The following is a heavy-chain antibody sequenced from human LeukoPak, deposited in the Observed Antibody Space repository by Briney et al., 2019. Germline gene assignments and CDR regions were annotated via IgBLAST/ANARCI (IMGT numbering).Heavy chain of an antibody. CDR2: IKQDGSEN. J-gene: IGHJ4*02. V-gene: IGHV3-7*01. CDR1: GFTFSNYW. Sequence: GGSLRLSCAVSGFTFSNYWMSWVRQAPGKGLEWVANIKQDGSENYYVDSVRGRFTISRDNAKNSLYLQMNSLRAEDTAVYYCASCVRYYYDSRGYTPYYWGQGTLVTVSS. CDR3: ASCVRYYYDSRGYTPYY. D-gene: IGHD3-22*01.